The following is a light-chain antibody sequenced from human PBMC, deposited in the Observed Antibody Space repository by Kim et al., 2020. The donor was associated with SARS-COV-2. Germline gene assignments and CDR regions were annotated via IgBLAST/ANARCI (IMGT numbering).Light chain of an antibody. J-gene: IGKJ1*01. Sequence: SPGERATLSCRASQSISSNLAWYQQRPGQAPRLLIYGASARATGIPARFSGSWSGTEFTLTISSLQSEDFAVYYCQQSNDWPPLAFGQGTKVDIK. CDR1: QSISSN. V-gene: IGKV3-15*01. CDR3: QQSNDWPPLA. CDR2: GAS.